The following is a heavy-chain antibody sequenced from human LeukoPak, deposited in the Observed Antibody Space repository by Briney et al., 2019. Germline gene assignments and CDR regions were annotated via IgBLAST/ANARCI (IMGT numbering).Heavy chain of an antibody. J-gene: IGHJ4*02. CDR3: ARVNNFGYSYGTGDFDY. V-gene: IGHV4-39*01. CDR1: GXSISSSSYY. CDR2: IYYSGST. D-gene: IGHD5-18*01. Sequence: SQTLSLTCTVSGXSISSSSYYWGWIRQPPGKGLEWIGSIYYSGSTYYNPSLKSRVTISVDTSKNQFSLKLSSVTAADTAVYYCARVNNFGYSYGTGDFDYWGQGTLVTVSS.